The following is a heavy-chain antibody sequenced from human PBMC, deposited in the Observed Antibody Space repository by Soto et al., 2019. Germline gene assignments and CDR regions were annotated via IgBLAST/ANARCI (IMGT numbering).Heavy chain of an antibody. CDR2: ISYDGSNK. Sequence: GGSLRLSCAASGFTFSSYGMHWVRQAPGKGLEWVAVISYDGSNKYYADSVKGRFTISRDNSKNTLYLQMNSLRAEDTAVYYCAKDLTFGGVIERYYFDYWGQGTLVTVSS. CDR3: AKDLTFGGVIERYYFDY. V-gene: IGHV3-30*18. D-gene: IGHD3-16*01. CDR1: GFTFSSYG. J-gene: IGHJ4*02.